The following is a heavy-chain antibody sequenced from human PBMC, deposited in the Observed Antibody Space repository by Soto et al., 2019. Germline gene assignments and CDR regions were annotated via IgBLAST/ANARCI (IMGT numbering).Heavy chain of an antibody. V-gene: IGHV1-18*01. J-gene: IGHJ4*02. CDR3: ARAGQYYDSSGYVN. CDR1: GYSFATSG. Sequence: QVKLVQSGTEVKKPGASLKVSCKASGYSFATSGISWVGQAPGQGLEWMGWISVYNGNTNYDQKLHDRVTMTTDTSTTTAYLELRSLRSDDTAVYYCARAGQYYDSSGYVNWGQGTLVTVSS. CDR2: ISVYNGNT. D-gene: IGHD3-22*01.